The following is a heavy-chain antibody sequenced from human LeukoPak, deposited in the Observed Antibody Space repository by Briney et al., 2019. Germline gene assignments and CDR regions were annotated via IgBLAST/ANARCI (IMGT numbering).Heavy chain of an antibody. Sequence: PGGSLRLSCAASGFTFSSYAMSWVRQAPGKGLEWVSGVSGSGGSTYYADSVKGRFTISRDNSKNTLYLQMNTLRAEDTAVYYCVRGSGGNWGQGTLVTVSS. J-gene: IGHJ4*02. CDR2: VSGSGGST. CDR1: GFTFSSYA. CDR3: VRGSGGN. D-gene: IGHD3-10*01. V-gene: IGHV3-23*01.